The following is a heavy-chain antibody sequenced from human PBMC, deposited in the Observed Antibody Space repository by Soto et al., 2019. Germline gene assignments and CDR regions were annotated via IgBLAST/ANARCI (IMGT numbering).Heavy chain of an antibody. CDR1: GGSISSGGYS. CDR2: IYHSGST. V-gene: IGHV4-30-2*01. J-gene: IGHJ5*02. Sequence: QLQLQESGSGLVKPSQTLSLTCAVSGGSISSGGYSWSWIRQPPGKGLEWIGYIYHSGSTYYNPSLKSRGTISVDRSKNQFSLKLSSVTAADTAVYYCARRGYSYGYGVFDGGWFDPWGQGTLVTVSS. D-gene: IGHD5-18*01. CDR3: ARRGYSYGYGVFDGGWFDP.